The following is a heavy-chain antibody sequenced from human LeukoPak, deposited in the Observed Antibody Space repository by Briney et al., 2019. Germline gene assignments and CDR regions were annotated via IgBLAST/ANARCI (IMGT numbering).Heavy chain of an antibody. D-gene: IGHD3-22*01. Sequence: GGSLRLSCAASGFTFSSYGMHWVRQAPGKGLEWVAFIRYDGSNKYYADSVKGRFTISRDNSKNTLYLQMNSLRAEDTAVHYCAKGGSSGYYAFFDYWGQGTLVTVSS. J-gene: IGHJ4*02. CDR1: GFTFSSYG. CDR2: IRYDGSNK. CDR3: AKGGSSGYYAFFDY. V-gene: IGHV3-30*02.